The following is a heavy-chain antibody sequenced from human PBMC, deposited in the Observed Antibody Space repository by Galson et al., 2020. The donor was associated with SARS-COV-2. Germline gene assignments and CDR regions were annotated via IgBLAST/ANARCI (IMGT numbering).Heavy chain of an antibody. J-gene: IGHJ4*02. V-gene: IGHV2-70*11. CDR1: GFSLSTSGMC. Sequence: SGTTLVKPTQTLTLTCTFSGFSLSTSGMCVSWIRQPPGKALEWPARIDWDDDKYYSTSLKTRLTISKDTSKNQVVLTMTNIDPVDTATYYCARRGVRGVTYDYWGQGTLVTVSS. CDR2: IDWDDDK. D-gene: IGHD3-10*01. CDR3: ARRGVRGVTYDY.